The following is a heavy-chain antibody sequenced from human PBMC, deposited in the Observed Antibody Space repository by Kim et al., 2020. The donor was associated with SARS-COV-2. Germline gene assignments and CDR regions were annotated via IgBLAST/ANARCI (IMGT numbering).Heavy chain of an antibody. Sequence: GESLKISCKGSGYSFTSYWIGWVRHMPGQGLDCMGSIYPGDSDTRYSPSFQGQVTISADKSISTAYLQWSSLKASDTAMYYCARHSGGDWIDYYGMDVWGQGTTVTVSS. J-gene: IGHJ6*02. CDR2: IYPGDSDT. CDR3: ARHSGGDWIDYYGMDV. D-gene: IGHD2-21*02. CDR1: GYSFTSYW. V-gene: IGHV5-51*01.